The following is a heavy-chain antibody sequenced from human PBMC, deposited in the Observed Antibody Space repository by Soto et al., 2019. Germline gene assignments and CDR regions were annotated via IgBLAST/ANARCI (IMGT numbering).Heavy chain of an antibody. D-gene: IGHD3-10*01. CDR3: ARDKMIDDYGLGTYDY. J-gene: IGHJ4*02. CDR2: ISGYNGKT. V-gene: IGHV1-18*04. CDR1: GYTFRCFG. Sequence: ASVKVSCKTSGYTFRCFGVSWVRQAPGQGLGWMGWISGYNGKTQYAQTLQGRVTMTADTSTSTVYMEVRGLRYDDTAAYFCARDKMIDDYGLGTYDYWGQGTTVTVSS.